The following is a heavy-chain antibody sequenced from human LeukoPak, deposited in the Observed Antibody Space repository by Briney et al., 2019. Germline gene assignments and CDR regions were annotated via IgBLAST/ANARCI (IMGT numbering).Heavy chain of an antibody. CDR2: IYYSGST. CDR3: ARGITRRRTFDI. D-gene: IGHD3-10*01. J-gene: IGHJ3*02. V-gene: IGHV4-30-4*01. Sequence: KPSETLSLTCTVSGGSVSSGDYYWSWIRQPPGKGLEWIGYIYYSGSTYYNPSLKSRISISVDTSKNQFSLKLSSVTAADTALYYCARGITRRRTFDIWGQGTMVTVSS. CDR1: GGSVSSGDYY.